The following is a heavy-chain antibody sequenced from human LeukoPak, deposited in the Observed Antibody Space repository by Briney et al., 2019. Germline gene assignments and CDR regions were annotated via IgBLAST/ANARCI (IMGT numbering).Heavy chain of an antibody. D-gene: IGHD2-2*01. CDR3: AKEVEGYCSSTSCQGDYFDY. V-gene: IGHV3-23*01. J-gene: IGHJ4*02. CDR2: ISGSGGST. Sequence: GGSLTLSCAASGFTFSSYAMSWVRQPPGKGLEWVSAISGSGGSTYYADSVKGRFTISRDNSKNTLYLQMNSLRAEDTAVYYCAKEVEGYCSSTSCQGDYFDYWGQGTLVTVSS. CDR1: GFTFSSYA.